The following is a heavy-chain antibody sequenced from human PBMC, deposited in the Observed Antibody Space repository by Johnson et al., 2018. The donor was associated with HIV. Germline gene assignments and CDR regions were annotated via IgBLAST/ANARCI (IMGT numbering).Heavy chain of an antibody. CDR1: GFTVSSNY. CDR3: ASRTGWDAFDI. V-gene: IGHV3-66*01. CDR2: IYSGGST. D-gene: IGHD7-27*01. Sequence: MLLVESGGGLVQPGGSLRLSCAASGFTVSSNYMSWVRQAPGKGLEWVAVIYSGGSTYYADSVKGRFTISRDNSKNTLYLQMNSLRAEDTAVYYCASRTGWDAFDIWGQGTMVT. J-gene: IGHJ3*02.